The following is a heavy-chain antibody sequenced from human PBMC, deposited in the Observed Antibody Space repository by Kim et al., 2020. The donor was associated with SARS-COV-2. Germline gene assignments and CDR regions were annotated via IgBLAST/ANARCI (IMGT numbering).Heavy chain of an antibody. J-gene: IGHJ4*02. D-gene: IGHD2-15*01. CDR3: ARERGGGNEDS. CDR1: GFTFSKYW. V-gene: IGHV3-74*01. Sequence: GGSLRLSCAASGFTFSKYWMHWVRQVPGKGLAWVSLINNDGSWTDYADSVKGRFTISRDNAKNTVDLQMNGLRAEDTAVYFFARERGGGNEDSWGQGTLV. CDR2: INNDGSWT.